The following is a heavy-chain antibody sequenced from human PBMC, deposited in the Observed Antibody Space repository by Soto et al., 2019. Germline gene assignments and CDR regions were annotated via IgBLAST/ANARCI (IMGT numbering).Heavy chain of an antibody. V-gene: IGHV3-33*01. CDR2: IWYDGSNK. CDR3: ARDVYYYDSSGYYYGNYYYGMDV. CDR1: GFTFSSYG. D-gene: IGHD3-22*01. J-gene: IGHJ6*02. Sequence: GGSLRLSCAASGFTFSSYGMHWVRQAPGKGLEWVAVIWYDGSNKYYADSVKGRFTISRDNSKNTLYLQMNSLRAEDTAVYYCARDVYYYDSSGYYYGNYYYGMDVWGQGTTVTVSS.